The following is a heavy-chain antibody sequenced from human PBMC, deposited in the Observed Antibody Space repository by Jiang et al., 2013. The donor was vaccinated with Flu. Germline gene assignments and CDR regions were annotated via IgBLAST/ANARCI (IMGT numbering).Heavy chain of an antibody. CDR2: FDREDGQR. J-gene: IGHJ3*01. D-gene: IGHD3-16*01. CDR1: GYTLLDSS. CDR3: ARLELLGRGYESTDVFDV. Sequence: GAEVKKPGASVRVSCKVSGYTLLDSSIHWVRQAPGEGLEWMGGFDREDGQRIYVQKLLGRVTMTEDTSTDTAYMELSSLRSEDTAVYYCARLELLGRGYESTDVFDVWGQGTMVTV. V-gene: IGHV1-24*01.